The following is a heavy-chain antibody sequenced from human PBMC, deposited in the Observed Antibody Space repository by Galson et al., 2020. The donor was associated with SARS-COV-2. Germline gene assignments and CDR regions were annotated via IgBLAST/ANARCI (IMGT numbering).Heavy chain of an antibody. CDR3: ARRGYSGYDSGAVDY. Sequence: GESLKISCKGSGYSFTSYWIGWVRQMPGKGLEWMGIIYPGDSDTRYSPSFQGQVTISADKSISTAYLQWSSLKASDTAMYYCARRGYSGYDSGAVDYWGQGTLVTVSS. D-gene: IGHD5-12*01. J-gene: IGHJ4*02. CDR2: IYPGDSDT. V-gene: IGHV5-51*01. CDR1: GYSFTSYW.